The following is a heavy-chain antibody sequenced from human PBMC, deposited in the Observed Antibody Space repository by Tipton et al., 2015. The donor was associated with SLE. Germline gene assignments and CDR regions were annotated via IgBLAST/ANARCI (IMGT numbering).Heavy chain of an antibody. J-gene: IGHJ6*02. V-gene: IGHV4-61*02. CDR2: IYTSGST. CDR3: VSRPTVSTRSGHYYYGMDV. D-gene: IGHD4-11*01. CDR1: GYSISSGYY. Sequence: LRLSCAVSGYSISSGYYWGWIRQPAGKGPEWIGRIYTSGSTNYNPSLKSRVTISVDTSKNQFSLKLSSVTAADTAVYYCVSRPTVSTRSGHYYYGMDVWGQGTKVTVSS.